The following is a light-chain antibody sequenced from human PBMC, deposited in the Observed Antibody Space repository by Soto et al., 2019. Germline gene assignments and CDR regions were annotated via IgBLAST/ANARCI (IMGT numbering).Light chain of an antibody. Sequence: EFVLTQSPGTLSLSPGERATLSCRASQSVSSSYLAWYQQKPGQAPRLLIYGASSRATGIPDRFSGSGSGTDFTLTISRLEPEDFAVYYSQQYGSSPFTFVPGTKVDIK. CDR1: QSVSSSY. J-gene: IGKJ3*01. V-gene: IGKV3-20*01. CDR2: GAS. CDR3: QQYGSSPFT.